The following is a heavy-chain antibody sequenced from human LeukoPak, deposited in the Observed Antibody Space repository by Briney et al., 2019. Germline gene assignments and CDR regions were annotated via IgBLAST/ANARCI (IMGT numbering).Heavy chain of an antibody. Sequence: ASVKVSCKASGYTFTSYYMHWVRQPPGQGLEWMGIINPSGGSTSYAQKFQGRVTMTRDTSTSTVYMELSSLRSEDTAVYYCAREGLQNYYDSSGGGHAFDIWGQGTMVTVSS. V-gene: IGHV1-46*01. J-gene: IGHJ3*02. D-gene: IGHD3-22*01. CDR1: GYTFTSYY. CDR2: INPSGGST. CDR3: AREGLQNYYDSSGGGHAFDI.